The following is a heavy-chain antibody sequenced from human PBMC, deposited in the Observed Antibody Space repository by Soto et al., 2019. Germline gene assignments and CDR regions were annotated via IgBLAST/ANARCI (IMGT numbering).Heavy chain of an antibody. CDR3: ARDRGVAPPVAGNTHYYYYMDV. J-gene: IGHJ6*03. CDR1: GYSFTNYG. D-gene: IGHD6-19*01. V-gene: IGHV1-18*01. CDR2: ISAYNGNT. Sequence: QDQLVQSGVEVKKPGASVKVSCKASGYSFTNYGITWVPQAPGQGFEWMGWISAYNGNTNYAQKFQGRVTMTTDACTSTAYLELRSLRSDDTAVYYCARDRGVAPPVAGNTHYYYYMDVWGKGTTVTVSS.